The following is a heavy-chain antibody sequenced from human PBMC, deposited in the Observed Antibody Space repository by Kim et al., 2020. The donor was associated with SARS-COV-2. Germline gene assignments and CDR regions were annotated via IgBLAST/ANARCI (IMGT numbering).Heavy chain of an antibody. D-gene: IGHD1-7*01. CDR1: GFTFSSYA. CDR3: ARDWIVEFRTTPVGYGMDV. CDR2: ISYDGSNK. V-gene: IGHV3-30-3*01. J-gene: IGHJ6*02. Sequence: GGSLRLSCAASGFTFSSYAMHWVRQAPGKGLEWVAVISYDGSNKYYADSVKGRFTISRDNSKNTLYLQMNSLRAEDTAVYYCARDWIVEFRTTPVGYGMDVWGQGTTVTVSS.